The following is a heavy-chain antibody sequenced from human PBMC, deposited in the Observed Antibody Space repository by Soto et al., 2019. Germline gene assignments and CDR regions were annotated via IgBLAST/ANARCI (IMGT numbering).Heavy chain of an antibody. CDR2: ISSSSSYI. V-gene: IGHV3-21*01. CDR3: AREGWVVVPAAIGWFDP. CDR1: GFTFSSYS. J-gene: IGHJ5*02. Sequence: GGSLRLSCAASGFTFSSYSMNWVRQAPGKGLEWVSSISSSSSYIYYADSVKGRFTISRDNTKNSLYLQMNSLRAEDTAVYYCAREGWVVVPAAIGWFDPWGQGTLVTVSS. D-gene: IGHD2-2*01.